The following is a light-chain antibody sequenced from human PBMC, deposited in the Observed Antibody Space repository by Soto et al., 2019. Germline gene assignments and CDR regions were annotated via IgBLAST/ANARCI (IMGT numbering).Light chain of an antibody. J-gene: IGKJ2*01. Sequence: ENVFAQSSDTLSLFPGERATLSCRASQSVTTKLAWYQHKPGQAPRLLIYGASRRATGIPDRFSGSGSGTDFTPTISRLEPEDFAMYYCQQYGGSTYTFGQGTKVDIK. CDR2: GAS. V-gene: IGKV3-20*01. CDR3: QQYGGSTYT. CDR1: QSVTTK.